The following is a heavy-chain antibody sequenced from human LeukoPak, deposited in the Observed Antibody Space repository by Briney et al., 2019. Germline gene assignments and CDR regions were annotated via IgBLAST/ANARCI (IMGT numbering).Heavy chain of an antibody. CDR3: ARVYGDYVNYFDY. CDR1: GYTFTGYY. D-gene: IGHD4-17*01. V-gene: IGHV1-2*02. J-gene: IGHJ4*02. Sequence: ASVKVSCKASGYTFTGYYMHWVRQAPGQGLEWMGWINPNSGGTNYAQKFQGRVTMTRDTSISTAYMELSRLRSDDTAVYYCARVYGDYVNYFDYWGQGTLVTVSS. CDR2: INPNSGGT.